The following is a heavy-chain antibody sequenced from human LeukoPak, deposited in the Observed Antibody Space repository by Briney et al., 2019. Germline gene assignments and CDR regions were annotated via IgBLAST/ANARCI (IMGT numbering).Heavy chain of an antibody. D-gene: IGHD3-3*01. V-gene: IGHV1-2*02. Sequence: ASVKVSCKTSGYTFTDYYMHWVRQAPGQGLEWMGRINPNSGDTNYAQRFLGRVTMTRDTSISTAYMELSSLTSDDTAVYYCASTSEVWSGYYTVHHDYWGQGTLVTVSS. CDR1: GYTFTDYY. J-gene: IGHJ4*02. CDR3: ASTSEVWSGYYTVHHDY. CDR2: INPNSGDT.